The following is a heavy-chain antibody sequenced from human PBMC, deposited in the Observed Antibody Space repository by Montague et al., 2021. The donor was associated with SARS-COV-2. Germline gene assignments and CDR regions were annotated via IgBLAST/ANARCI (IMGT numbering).Heavy chain of an antibody. CDR2: IYYSGST. D-gene: IGHD6-19*01. J-gene: IGHJ4*02. V-gene: IGHV4-39*01. CDR3: ATTGGPTTVAGPFDY. Sequence: SETLSLTCTGSGGSISSGGYYWDWIRQPPGMGLEWIGTIYYSGSTDYNPSLKSRVTISVDTSRNQFSLKVSSVTAADTAVYYCATTGGPTTVAGPFDYWGQGTPVTVSS. CDR1: GGSISSGGYY.